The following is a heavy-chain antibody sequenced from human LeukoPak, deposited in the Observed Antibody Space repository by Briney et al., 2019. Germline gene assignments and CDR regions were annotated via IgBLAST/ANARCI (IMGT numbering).Heavy chain of an antibody. V-gene: IGHV4-34*01. Sequence: SETLSLTCAVYGGSFSGYYWSWIRQPPGKGLEWIGEINHSGSTNYNPSLKSRVTISVDTSKNQFSLKLSSVTAADTAVYYCARTEQQLGPWFDPWGQGTLVTVSS. D-gene: IGHD6-13*01. CDR3: ARTEQQLGPWFDP. CDR2: INHSGST. J-gene: IGHJ5*02. CDR1: GGSFSGYY.